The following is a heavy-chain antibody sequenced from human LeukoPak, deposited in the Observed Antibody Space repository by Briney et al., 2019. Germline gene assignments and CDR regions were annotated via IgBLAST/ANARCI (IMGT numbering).Heavy chain of an antibody. Sequence: GGSLRLSCAASAFSFSDYNMNWVRQAPGKGLEWVSSITSTGSYIYYADSVKGRFTISRDNAKNSLFLQLNSLRAEDTAVYYCARDQGGSYSYWGQGTLVTVSS. V-gene: IGHV3-21*01. D-gene: IGHD1-26*01. CDR2: ITSTGSYI. J-gene: IGHJ4*02. CDR3: ARDQGGSYSY. CDR1: AFSFSDYN.